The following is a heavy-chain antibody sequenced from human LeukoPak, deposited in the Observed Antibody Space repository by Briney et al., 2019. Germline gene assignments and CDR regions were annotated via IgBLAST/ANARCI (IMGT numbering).Heavy chain of an antibody. CDR2: MNPNSGNT. Sequence: GASVKVSCKASGYTFTSYDINWARQATGQGLEWMGWMNPNSGNTGYAQKFQGRVTMTRNTSISTAYMELSSLRSEDTAVYYCARGLYCGGDCQGFDYWGQGTLDTVSS. V-gene: IGHV1-8*01. D-gene: IGHD2-21*02. J-gene: IGHJ4*02. CDR1: GYTFTSYD. CDR3: ARGLYCGGDCQGFDY.